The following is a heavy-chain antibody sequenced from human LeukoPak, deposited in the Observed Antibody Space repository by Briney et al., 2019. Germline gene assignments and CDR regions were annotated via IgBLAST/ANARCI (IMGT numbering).Heavy chain of an antibody. D-gene: IGHD3-3*01. V-gene: IGHV3-7*03. Sequence: GGSLRLSCAASGFTFNRHWMTWVRQAPGKGLEWIANVNPDMSEKNYVESVKGRFTISRDNAKNSLYLQMNSLKTEDTAVYYCTALGKEWLLSPYYYYYMDVWGKGTTVTVSS. J-gene: IGHJ6*03. CDR1: GFTFNRHW. CDR2: VNPDMSEK. CDR3: TALGKEWLLSPYYYYYMDV.